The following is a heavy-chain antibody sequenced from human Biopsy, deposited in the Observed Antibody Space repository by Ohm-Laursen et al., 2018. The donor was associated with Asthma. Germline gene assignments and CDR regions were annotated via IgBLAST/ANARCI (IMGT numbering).Heavy chain of an antibody. J-gene: IGHJ6*02. CDR2: TNERGIT. Sequence: GTLSLTCDVYPGSFSGFFWTWIRQSPGKGLEWIGETNERGITNNNPSLKSRVIISIDTYWNRVSLKLTSVTAADTAVYYCARGPELDVWGQGTTVTVSS. CDR3: ARGPELDV. V-gene: IGHV4-34*01. CDR1: PGSFSGFF.